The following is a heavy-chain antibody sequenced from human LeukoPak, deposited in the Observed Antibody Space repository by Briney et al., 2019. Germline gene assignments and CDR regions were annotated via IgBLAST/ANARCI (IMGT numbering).Heavy chain of an antibody. D-gene: IGHD3-10*01. CDR1: GFTFDDYA. V-gene: IGHV3-9*03. Sequence: GGSLRLSCAASGFTFDDYAMHWVRQAPGKGLEWVSGISWNSGSIGYADSVKGRFTISRDNAKNSLCLQMNSLRAEDMALYYCAKGARGTYYYYMDVWGKRITVTVSS. J-gene: IGHJ6*03. CDR3: AKGARGTYYYYMDV. CDR2: ISWNSGSI.